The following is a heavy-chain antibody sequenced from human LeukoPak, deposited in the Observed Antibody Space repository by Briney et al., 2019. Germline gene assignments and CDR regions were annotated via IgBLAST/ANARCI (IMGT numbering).Heavy chain of an antibody. D-gene: IGHD1-7*01. Sequence: GGSLRLSCAASEFTFSTYGMHWVRQAPGKGLEWVTFTRYDGVNKYYADSVKGRFTISRDNSKSTLYLQMNSLRTEDTAVYYCAASGPVGGNWYSTDFWGQGTLVTVSS. CDR3: AASGPVGGNWYSTDF. J-gene: IGHJ4*02. CDR2: TRYDGVNK. CDR1: EFTFSTYG. V-gene: IGHV3-30*02.